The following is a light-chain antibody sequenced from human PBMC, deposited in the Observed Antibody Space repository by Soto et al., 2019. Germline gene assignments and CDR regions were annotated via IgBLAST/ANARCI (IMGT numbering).Light chain of an antibody. CDR3: CSYAGSYTWV. CDR2: DVS. V-gene: IGLV2-11*01. CDR1: SSDVGGYNY. Sequence: QSVLTQPRSVSGSPGQSVTISCTGTSSDVGGYNYVSWYQQHPGKAPKLMIYDVSKRPSGVPDRFSGSKSGNTASLTISGLQAEDEADYYCCSYAGSYTWVFRGGTKVTVL. J-gene: IGLJ3*02.